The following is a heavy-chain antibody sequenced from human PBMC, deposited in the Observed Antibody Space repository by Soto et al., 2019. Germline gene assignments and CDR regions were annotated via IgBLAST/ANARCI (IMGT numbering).Heavy chain of an antibody. CDR3: AKDAQFAYGDAFDI. CDR2: ISWNSGSI. V-gene: IGHV3-9*01. D-gene: IGHD4-17*01. J-gene: IGHJ3*02. CDR1: GFTFDDYA. Sequence: LRLSCAASGFTFDDYAMHWVRQAPGKGLEWVSGISWNSGSIGYADSVKGRFTISRDNAKNSLYLQMNSLRAEDTALYYCAKDAQFAYGDAFDIWGQGTMVTVSS.